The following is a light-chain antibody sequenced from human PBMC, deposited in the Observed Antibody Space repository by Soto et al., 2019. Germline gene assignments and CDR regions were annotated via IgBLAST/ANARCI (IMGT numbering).Light chain of an antibody. Sequence: QSALTQPRSVSGSPGQSITISCTGTSSDVGGYSYVSWYQQHPGKAPKLMMYDVKNRPSGIPDRFSGSKSGNTASLTISGLHDEDDAYYCCFYNAGSYRFVFGGGTKLTVL. V-gene: IGLV2-11*01. CDR1: SSDVGGYSY. CDR3: FYNAGSYRFV. CDR2: DVK. J-gene: IGLJ2*01.